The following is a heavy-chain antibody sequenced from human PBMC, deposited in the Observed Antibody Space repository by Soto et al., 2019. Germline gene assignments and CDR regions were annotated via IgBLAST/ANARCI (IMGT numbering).Heavy chain of an antibody. Sequence: ASVKVSCKASGFTFTSSAVQWVRQARGQRLEWIGWIVVGSGNTNYAQKFQERVTITRDMSTSTAYMELSSLRSEDTAVYYCASCRFLEWLFRYYYYGMDVWGQGTTVTVSS. V-gene: IGHV1-58*01. CDR2: IVVGSGNT. D-gene: IGHD3-3*01. J-gene: IGHJ6*02. CDR3: ASCRFLEWLFRYYYYGMDV. CDR1: GFTFTSSA.